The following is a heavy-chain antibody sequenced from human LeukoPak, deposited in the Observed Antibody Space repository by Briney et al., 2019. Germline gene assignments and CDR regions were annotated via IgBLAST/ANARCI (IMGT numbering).Heavy chain of an antibody. Sequence: TSETLSLTCAVSGGSISSGGYSWSWIRQPPGKGLEWIGYIYYSGSAYYNPSLKGRVTISVDTSKNQFSLKLSSVTAADTAVYYCARASYCGGDCLYYFDYWGQGTLVTVSS. CDR3: ARASYCGGDCLYYFDY. J-gene: IGHJ4*02. CDR2: IYYSGSA. V-gene: IGHV4-30-4*07. CDR1: GGSISSGGYS. D-gene: IGHD2-21*02.